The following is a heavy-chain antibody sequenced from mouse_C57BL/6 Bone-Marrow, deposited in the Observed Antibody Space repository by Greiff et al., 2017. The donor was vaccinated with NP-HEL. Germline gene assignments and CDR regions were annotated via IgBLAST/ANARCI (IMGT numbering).Heavy chain of an antibody. D-gene: IGHD1-1*01. V-gene: IGHV5-4*01. Sequence: EVQRVESGGGLVKPGGSLKLSCAASGFTFSSYAMSWVRQTPEKRLEWVATISDGGSYTYYPDNVKGRFTISRDNAKNNLYLQMSHLKSEDTAMYYCARVDYGSSWSDWYFDVWDTGTTVTVSS. J-gene: IGHJ1*03. CDR3: ARVDYGSSWSDWYFDV. CDR1: GFTFSSYA. CDR2: ISDGGSYT.